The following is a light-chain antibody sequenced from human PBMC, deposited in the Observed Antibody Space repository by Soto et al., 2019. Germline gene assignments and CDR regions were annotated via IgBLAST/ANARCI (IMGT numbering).Light chain of an antibody. J-gene: IGLJ1*01. V-gene: IGLV2-11*01. CDR3: CSYAGGYIFV. Sequence: QSVLTQPRSVSGSPGQSVTISCTGTSSDVGGYNYVSWFQQYPGKVPKLMIYDVTERPSGVPDRFSGSKSGNTASLTISGLQAEDEADYFCCSYAGGYIFVFGTGTKVT. CDR2: DVT. CDR1: SSDVGGYNY.